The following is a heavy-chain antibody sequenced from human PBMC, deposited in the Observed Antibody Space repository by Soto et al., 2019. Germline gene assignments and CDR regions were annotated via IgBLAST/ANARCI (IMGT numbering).Heavy chain of an antibody. CDR2: IWFEGTNK. J-gene: IGHJ6*02. Sequence: QVQLVESGGGVVQPGRSLRLSCAASGFTFSAYGMHWVRQAPGKGVEWVSVIWFEGTNKSYADSVKGRFTVSRDNSKKMLYLQMNSLRAEDTAIYYCARARRETGPTYYYYGMDVWGQGTTVTVSS. D-gene: IGHD4-17*01. V-gene: IGHV3-33*01. CDR1: GFTFSAYG. CDR3: ARARRETGPTYYYYGMDV.